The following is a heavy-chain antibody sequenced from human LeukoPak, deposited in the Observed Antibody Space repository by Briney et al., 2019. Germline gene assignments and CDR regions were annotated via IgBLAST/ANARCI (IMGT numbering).Heavy chain of an antibody. CDR3: ARADYGDCR. CDR2: INTDGSST. D-gene: IGHD4-17*01. V-gene: IGHV3-74*01. J-gene: IGHJ4*02. CDR1: GFTFSTYW. Sequence: PGGSLRLSCAASGFTFSTYWMQWVRQAPGKGLVWISRINTDGSSTSYADAVKGRFTISRDNAKNKLYLQMNRLRAVDTAVYYCARADYGDCRWGQGTLVTVSS.